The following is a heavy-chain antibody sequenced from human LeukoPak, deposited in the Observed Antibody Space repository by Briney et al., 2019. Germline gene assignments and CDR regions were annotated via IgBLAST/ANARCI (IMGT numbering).Heavy chain of an antibody. CDR3: AREATQLWLPALDY. J-gene: IGHJ4*02. Sequence: ASVKVSCKASGYTFTLYGISWVRQAPGQGLEWMAIINPSGGSTSYAQTFQGRVTMTRDMSTSTVYMELSSLRSEDTAVYYCAREATQLWLPALDYWGQGTLVTVSS. CDR1: GYTFTLYG. D-gene: IGHD5-18*01. CDR2: INPSGGST. V-gene: IGHV1-46*01.